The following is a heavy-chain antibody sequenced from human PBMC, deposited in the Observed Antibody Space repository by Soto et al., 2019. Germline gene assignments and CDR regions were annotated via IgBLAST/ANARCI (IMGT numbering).Heavy chain of an antibody. D-gene: IGHD6-13*01. V-gene: IGHV2-5*01. CDR1: GVSLSPTGVG. Sequence: SGPTLVNPTQTLTPTCTFSGVSLSPTGVGVSWIRQPPGKALEWLALIYWHDGKRYSPSLKSRLTITKDTSKNQVVLTMTNMDPVDTATYYCAHRGGAAVGLYYFDYWGQGALVTVSS. CDR3: AHRGGAAVGLYYFDY. CDR2: IYWHDGK. J-gene: IGHJ4*02.